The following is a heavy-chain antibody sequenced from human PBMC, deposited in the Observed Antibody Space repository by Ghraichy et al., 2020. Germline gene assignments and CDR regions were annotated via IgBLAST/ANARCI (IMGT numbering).Heavy chain of an antibody. CDR3: ARDTHYYDSSGYYPHAFDI. CDR1: GYTFTSYG. D-gene: IGHD3-22*01. Sequence: ASVKVSCKASGYTFTSYGISWVRQAPGQGLEWMGWISAYNGNTNYAQKLQGRVTMTTDTSTSTAYMELRSLRSDDTAVYYCARDTHYYDSSGYYPHAFDIWGQGTMVTVSS. J-gene: IGHJ3*02. V-gene: IGHV1-18*01. CDR2: ISAYNGNT.